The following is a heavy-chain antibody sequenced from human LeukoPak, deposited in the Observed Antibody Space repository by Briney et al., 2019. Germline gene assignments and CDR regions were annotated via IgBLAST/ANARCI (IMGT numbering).Heavy chain of an antibody. CDR1: GFTFSTYW. D-gene: IGHD3-3*01. CDR2: INSGGTTT. J-gene: IGHJ4*02. CDR3: AREGVVIDY. V-gene: IGHV3-74*01. Sequence: GGSLRLSCAASGFTFSTYWMDWVRQAPGKGLVWVSRINSGGTTTTYADSVKGRFSISRGNAKNTLYLQMDSLSVEDTAVYYCAREGVVIDYWGQGTLVTVSS.